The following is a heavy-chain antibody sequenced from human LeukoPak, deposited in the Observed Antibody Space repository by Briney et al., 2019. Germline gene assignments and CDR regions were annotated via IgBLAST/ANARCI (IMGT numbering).Heavy chain of an antibody. Sequence: PSETQSLTCTVSGDSITSRNWWTWVRQSPGKGLEWIGEIYYTGTTTYNPSLESRVTISVDKSKNQFSVNLRSVIDADTAVYYCARAQGFDYGGFLDFWGQGALVTVSS. CDR1: GDSITSRNW. J-gene: IGHJ4*02. V-gene: IGHV4-4*02. CDR3: ARAQGFDYGGFLDF. D-gene: IGHD4-23*01. CDR2: IYYTGTT.